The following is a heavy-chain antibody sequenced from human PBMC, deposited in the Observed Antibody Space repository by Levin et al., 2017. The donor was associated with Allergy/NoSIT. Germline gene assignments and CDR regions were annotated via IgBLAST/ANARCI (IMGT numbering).Heavy chain of an antibody. CDR2: IRSKGYGGTT. D-gene: IGHD3-16*01. Sequence: GESLKISCSTSGFIFGDYAMSWFRQAPGKGLEWVGFIRSKGYGGTTEDAASVKGRFTISRDDSKSIAYLQMNSLKTEDTAVYYCRRVGVGGAAPSYSYFYYAMDVWGQGTTVTVS. CDR3: RRVGVGGAAPSYSYFYYAMDV. J-gene: IGHJ6*02. V-gene: IGHV3-49*03. CDR1: GFIFGDYA.